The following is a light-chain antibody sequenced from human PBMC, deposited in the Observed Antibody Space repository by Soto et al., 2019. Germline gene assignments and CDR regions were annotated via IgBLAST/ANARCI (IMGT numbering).Light chain of an antibody. J-gene: IGKJ1*01. V-gene: IGKV1-39*01. Sequence: QSRSALPASTGNRVTITCLASQRISNFVNWYQQKSGRAPRLLIYVASSLQSGVSSRFSGSGSGTDFTLTIGSLQPEDFATYYCQQSYSTVRTFGQRSIVE. CDR2: VAS. CDR1: QRISNF. CDR3: QQSYSTVRT.